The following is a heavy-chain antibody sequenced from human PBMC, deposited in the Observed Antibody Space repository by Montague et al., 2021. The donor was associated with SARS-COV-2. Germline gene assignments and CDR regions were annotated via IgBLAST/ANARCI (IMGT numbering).Heavy chain of an antibody. CDR2: IYPVDSYT. J-gene: IGHJ4*02. CDR1: GYSFTSYW. V-gene: IGHV5-51*01. CDR3: ARHPRYCSGGSCYSGGEFDY. D-gene: IGHD2-15*01. Sequence: QSGAEVKKPGESLKISCKGSGYSFTSYWIDWVRQMPGKGLEWMGIIYPVDSYTRYSPSFHGQVTISADKSISTAYLQWGSLKASDTAMYYCARHPRYCSGGSCYSGGEFDYWGQGTLATVSS.